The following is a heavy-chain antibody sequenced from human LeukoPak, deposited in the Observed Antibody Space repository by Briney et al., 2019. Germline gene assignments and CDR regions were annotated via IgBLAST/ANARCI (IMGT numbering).Heavy chain of an antibody. CDR3: ARNPKYSSGWYHDAFDI. V-gene: IGHV4-59*08. CDR2: IYYSGST. D-gene: IGHD6-19*01. Sequence: SETLSLTCTVSGGSISSYYWSWIRQPPGKGLEWIGYIYYSGSTNYNPSLKSRVTISVDTSKNQFSLKLSSVTAADTAVYYCARNPKYSSGWYHDAFDIWGQGTMVIVSS. J-gene: IGHJ3*02. CDR1: GGSISSYY.